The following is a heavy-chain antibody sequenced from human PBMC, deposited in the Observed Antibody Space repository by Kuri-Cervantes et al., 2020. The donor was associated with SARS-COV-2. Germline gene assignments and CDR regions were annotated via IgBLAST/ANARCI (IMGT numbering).Heavy chain of an antibody. CDR1: GFTFSSYA. CDR3: AKGSVWSVYSPHGFDY. V-gene: IGHV3-30-3*01. Sequence: GESLKISCAAPGFTFSSYAMHWVRQAPGKGLEWVAVITYDGSNKYYADSVKGRFTISRDNSKNTLYLQMNSLRAEDTAVYYCAKGSVWSVYSPHGFDYWGQGTLVTVSS. D-gene: IGHD3-3*01. CDR2: ITYDGSNK. J-gene: IGHJ4*02.